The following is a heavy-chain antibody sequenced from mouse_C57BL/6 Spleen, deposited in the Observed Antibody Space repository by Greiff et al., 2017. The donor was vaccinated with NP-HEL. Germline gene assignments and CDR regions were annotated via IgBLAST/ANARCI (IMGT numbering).Heavy chain of an antibody. CDR2: IYPRSGNT. CDR3: ARSGTTVVAGAMDY. Sequence: VQRVESGAELARPGASVKLSCKASGYTFTSYGISWVKQRTGQGLEWIGEIYPRSGNTYYNEKFKGKATLTADKSSSTAYMELRSLTSEDSAVYFCARSGTTVVAGAMDYWGQGTSVTVSS. D-gene: IGHD1-1*01. CDR1: GYTFTSYG. V-gene: IGHV1-81*01. J-gene: IGHJ4*01.